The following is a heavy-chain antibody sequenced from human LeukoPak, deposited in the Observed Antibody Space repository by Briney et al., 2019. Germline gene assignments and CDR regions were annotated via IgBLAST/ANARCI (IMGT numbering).Heavy chain of an antibody. CDR3: AREGGAGYY. Sequence: GGSLRLSCAASGFTFSSYSMNWVRQAPGKGLEWVSSISSSSSYVYYADSVKDRFTISRDNAKNSLYLQMNSLRAEDTAVYYCAREGGAGYYWGQGTLVTVSS. V-gene: IGHV3-21*01. CDR2: ISSSSSYV. CDR1: GFTFSSYS. D-gene: IGHD1-26*01. J-gene: IGHJ4*02.